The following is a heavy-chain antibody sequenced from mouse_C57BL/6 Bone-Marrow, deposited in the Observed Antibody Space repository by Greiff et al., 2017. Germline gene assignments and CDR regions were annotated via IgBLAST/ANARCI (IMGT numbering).Heavy chain of an antibody. V-gene: IGHV1-72*01. J-gene: IGHJ1*03. CDR1: GYTFTSYW. D-gene: IGHD1-1*01. Sequence: QVQLQQPGAELVKPGASVKLSCTASGYTFTSYWMHWVQQSPGRGLEWIGRIYPNSGGTKYTAQFKSTATLTVDTPSSADYMQLSSLTSEDSAVYYCARIYYYGTDWYCDVWGTGTTVTVSS. CDR2: IYPNSGGT. CDR3: ARIYYYGTDWYCDV.